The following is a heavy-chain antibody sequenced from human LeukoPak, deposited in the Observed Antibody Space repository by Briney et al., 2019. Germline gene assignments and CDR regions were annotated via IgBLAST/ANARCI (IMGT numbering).Heavy chain of an antibody. CDR3: AKGRYSSSSSFDY. J-gene: IGHJ4*02. Sequence: PGGSLRLSCAASAFTFSSYAMSWVRQAPGKGLEWVSAISGSGGRTYYADSVKGRFTISRDNSKNTLYLQMNSLRAEDTAVYYCAKGRYSSSSSFDYWGQGTLVTVSS. V-gene: IGHV3-23*01. CDR1: AFTFSSYA. CDR2: ISGSGGRT. D-gene: IGHD6-6*01.